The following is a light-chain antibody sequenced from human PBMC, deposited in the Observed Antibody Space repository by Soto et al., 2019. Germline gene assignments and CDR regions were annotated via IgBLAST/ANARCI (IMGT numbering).Light chain of an antibody. CDR2: EVS. Sequence: QSALTQPASVSGSPGQSITISCTGTSSDVGGYNYVSWYQQHPGKAPKLMIYEVSTRPSGVSNRFSGSKSGNTASLTISGLQAEDEADYSCSSYTSSSVVFGGGTKLTVL. CDR1: SSDVGGYNY. J-gene: IGLJ2*01. V-gene: IGLV2-14*01. CDR3: SSYTSSSVV.